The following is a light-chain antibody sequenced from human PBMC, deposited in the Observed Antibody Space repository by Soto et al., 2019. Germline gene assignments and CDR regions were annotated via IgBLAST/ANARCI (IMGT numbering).Light chain of an antibody. CDR2: GAS. CDR3: QQYGSSLLT. CDR1: QSVSSSY. Sequence: EIVLTQSPGTLSLSPGERATLSCRASQSVSSSYLAWYQQKPGQAPRLLIFGASSRATGIPDRFSGSGPGTDFTLTISRLEPEDFAVYYCQQYGSSLLTFGGGTTVEIK. V-gene: IGKV3-20*01. J-gene: IGKJ4*01.